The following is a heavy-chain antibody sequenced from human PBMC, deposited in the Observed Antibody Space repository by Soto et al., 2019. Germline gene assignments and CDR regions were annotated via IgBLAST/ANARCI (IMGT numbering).Heavy chain of an antibody. CDR1: GFTFDDYG. D-gene: IGHD3-10*01. CDR3: ARDTRYFGSGSKYYFDS. V-gene: IGHV3-20*04. Sequence: EVQLVESGGGVVRPGGSLRLSCAASGFTFDDYGMSWVRQAPGKGLEWVSGINWNGDSTGYADSVKGRFTISRDNAKNSLYLQMNSLRAEDTALYYCARDTRYFGSGSKYYFDSWGQGTLVTVSS. J-gene: IGHJ4*02. CDR2: INWNGDST.